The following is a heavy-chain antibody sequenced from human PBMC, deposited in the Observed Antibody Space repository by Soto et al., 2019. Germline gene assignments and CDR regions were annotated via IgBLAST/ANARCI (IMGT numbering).Heavy chain of an antibody. CDR3: ARDRAYYYDSSGLGNWFDP. D-gene: IGHD3-22*01. CDR2: IYSSGST. CDR1: GGSISSSSYY. J-gene: IGHJ5*02. V-gene: IGHV4-39*07. Sequence: SETLSLTCTVSGGSISSSSYYWGWIRQPPGKGLEWIGSIYSSGSTNYNPSLKSRVTISVDTSKNQFSLKLSSVTAADTAVYYCARDRAYYYDSSGLGNWFDPWGQGTLVTVSS.